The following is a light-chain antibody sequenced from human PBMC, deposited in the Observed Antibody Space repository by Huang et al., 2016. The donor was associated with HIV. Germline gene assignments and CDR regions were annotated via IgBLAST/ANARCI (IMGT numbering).Light chain of an antibody. J-gene: IGKJ1*01. Sequence: EIVLTQSPGTLSLSPGERATHSCRASQSVSSSDLAWYQQKPCQAPRLLIYGASSRATGVPDRFSCSGSGTDFNLTISRLEPEDFAVYYCQQYGSSPRTCGQGTKVEIK. CDR1: QSVSSSD. V-gene: IGKV3-20*01. CDR2: GAS. CDR3: QQYGSSPRT.